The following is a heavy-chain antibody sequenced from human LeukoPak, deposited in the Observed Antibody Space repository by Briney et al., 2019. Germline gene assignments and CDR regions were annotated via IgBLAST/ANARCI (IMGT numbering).Heavy chain of an antibody. J-gene: IGHJ4*02. D-gene: IGHD3-22*01. V-gene: IGHV4-30-2*01. CDR1: GGSTSSGGYS. CDR2: IYHSGST. Sequence: PSQTLSLTCAVSGGSTSSGGYSWSWIRQPPGKGLEWIGYIYHSGSTYYNPSLKSRVAISVDRSKNQFSLKLSSVTAADTAVYYCARAFHYDSSGYYMYYFDYWGQGTLVTVSS. CDR3: ARAFHYDSSGYYMYYFDY.